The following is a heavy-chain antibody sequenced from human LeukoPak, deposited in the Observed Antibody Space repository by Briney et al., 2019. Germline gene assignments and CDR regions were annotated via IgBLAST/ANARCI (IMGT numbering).Heavy chain of an antibody. CDR1: GGSISSSSYY. V-gene: IGHV4-39*07. J-gene: IGHJ1*01. CDR2: IYYSGST. CDR3: ARDSREDSSGLDFQH. Sequence: PSETLSLTCTVSGGSISSSSYYWGWIRQPPGKGLEWIGSIYYSGSTYYNPSLKSRVTISVDTSKNQFSLKLSSVTAADTAVYYCARDSREDSSGLDFQHWGQGTLVTVSS. D-gene: IGHD6-19*01.